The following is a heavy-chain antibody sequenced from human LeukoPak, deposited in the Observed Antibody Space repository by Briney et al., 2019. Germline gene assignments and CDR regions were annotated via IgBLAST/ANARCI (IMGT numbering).Heavy chain of an antibody. J-gene: IGHJ4*02. D-gene: IGHD3-10*01. V-gene: IGHV4-59*11. CDR2: INYSGNT. CDR3: GRGGGGSYLEYSFDY. Sequence: SETLSLTCTVAGASITRRYWSWIRQPPGKGLEWIGYINYSGNTNYNPSLKSRVTISVDTSKNQFSLKLSSVTAADTAVYYCGRGGGGSYLEYSFDYWGQRTLVTVSS. CDR1: GASITRRY.